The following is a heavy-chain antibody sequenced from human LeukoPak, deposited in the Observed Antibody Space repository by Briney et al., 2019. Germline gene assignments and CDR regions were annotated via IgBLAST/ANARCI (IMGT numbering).Heavy chain of an antibody. J-gene: IGHJ4*02. CDR3: ASGSGYCSGGSCSDY. CDR2: INSDGSST. Sequence: GGSLRLSCAASGFTFSNYWMHWVRQAPGKGLVWVSRINSDGSSTSYADSVKGRFTISRDNAKNTLYLQMNSLRAEDTAVYYCASGSGYCSGGSCSDYWGQGTLVTVSS. D-gene: IGHD2-15*01. V-gene: IGHV3-74*01. CDR1: GFTFSNYW.